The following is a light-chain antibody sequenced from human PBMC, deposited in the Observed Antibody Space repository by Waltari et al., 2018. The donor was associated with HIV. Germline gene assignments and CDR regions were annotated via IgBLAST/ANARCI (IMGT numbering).Light chain of an antibody. CDR1: QSLVFTDGNTY. CDR2: KVS. J-gene: IGKJ2*01. V-gene: IGKV2-30*01. Sequence: DVLMTQSPLSLTVTVGQSASIPCQSNQSLVFTDGNTYLFWFQQRPGQSPRRLIYKVSHRDSGVPARFSGSGSATDFTLKINSVQAEDVAVYFCMQVRFWPHTLGQGNKLEIK. CDR3: MQVRFWPHT.